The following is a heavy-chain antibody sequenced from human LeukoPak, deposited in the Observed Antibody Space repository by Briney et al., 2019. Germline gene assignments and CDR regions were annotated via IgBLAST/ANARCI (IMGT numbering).Heavy chain of an antibody. D-gene: IGHD6-13*01. Sequence: GGSLRLSCAPSVFSFTRDGLNWGRQAPGQGRKWFSCFSISGSYISSSDSVKGRFTISRDNAKNSLYLQMNTLRVEDTAIYYCATVERPSTRLPGVAAAGTSYFFDCWGQGTLVTVSS. V-gene: IGHV3-21*01. CDR2: FSISGSYI. J-gene: IGHJ4*02. CDR1: VFSFTRDG. CDR3: ATVERPSTRLPGVAAAGTSYFFDC.